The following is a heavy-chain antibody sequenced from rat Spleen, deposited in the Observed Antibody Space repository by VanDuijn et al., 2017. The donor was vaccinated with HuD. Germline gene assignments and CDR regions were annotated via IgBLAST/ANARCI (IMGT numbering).Heavy chain of an antibody. CDR2: ITPSGNFT. J-gene: IGHJ3*01. V-gene: IGHV5-19*01. Sequence: EVQLVESGGGLVQPGRSLKLSCVASGFTFNNYGMHWIRQAPTKGLEWVASITPSGNFTPYRDSVKGRFAISRDNAKNILFLQMDSLRSEDTATYYCATTPGRPFAYWGQGTLVTVSS. CDR3: ATTPGRPFAY. D-gene: IGHD5-1*01. CDR1: GFTFNNYG.